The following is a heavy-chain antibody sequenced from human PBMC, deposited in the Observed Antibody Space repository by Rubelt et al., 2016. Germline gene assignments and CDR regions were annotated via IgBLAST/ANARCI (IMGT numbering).Heavy chain of an antibody. CDR2: INHSGST. CDR3: ARGLARAAAAPRRLWFDP. J-gene: IGHJ5*02. CDR1: GGSFSGYY. V-gene: IGHV4-34*01. D-gene: IGHD6-13*01. Sequence: QVQLQQRGAGLLTPSETLSLTCAVYGGSFSGYYWSWIRQPPGKGLEWIGEINHSGSTSYNPSLNSRVTIPVDTSKNQFSLKLGSGTAADTAVYYCARGLARAAAAPRRLWFDPWGQGTLVTVAS.